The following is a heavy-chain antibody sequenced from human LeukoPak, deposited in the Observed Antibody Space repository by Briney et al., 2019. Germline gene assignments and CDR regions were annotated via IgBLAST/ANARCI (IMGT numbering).Heavy chain of an antibody. Sequence: GSLRLSCAASGFTFSSYAMSWVRQAPGKGLEWVSAISGSGGSTYYADSVKGRFTISRDNSKNTLYLQMNSLRAEDTAVYYCAKWSAPSRRGDLDYWGQGTLVTVSS. D-gene: IGHD3-3*01. V-gene: IGHV3-23*01. J-gene: IGHJ4*02. CDR3: AKWSAPSRRGDLDY. CDR1: GFTFSSYA. CDR2: ISGSGGST.